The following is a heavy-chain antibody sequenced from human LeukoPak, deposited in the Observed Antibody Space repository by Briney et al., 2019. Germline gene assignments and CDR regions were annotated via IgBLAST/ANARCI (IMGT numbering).Heavy chain of an antibody. Sequence: ASVKVSCKASGYTFTSYGISWVRQAPGQGLEWMGWISAYNGNTNYAQKLQGRVTMTTDTSTSTAYIELRSLRSDDTAVYYCARGLYYYDSSGYYYWPNWGQGTLVTVSS. CDR1: GYTFTSYG. CDR3: ARGLYYYDSSGYYYWPN. CDR2: ISAYNGNT. J-gene: IGHJ4*02. V-gene: IGHV1-18*01. D-gene: IGHD3-22*01.